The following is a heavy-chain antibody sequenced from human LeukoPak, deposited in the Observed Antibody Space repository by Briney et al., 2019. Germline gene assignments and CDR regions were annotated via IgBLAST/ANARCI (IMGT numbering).Heavy chain of an antibody. D-gene: IGHD3-10*01. CDR2: IYTSGST. Sequence: SETLSLTCTVSGGSISSYYWSWIRQPAGKGLEWIGRIYTSGSTNYNPSLKSRVTMSVETSKNQFSLKLSSLTPADTAVYYCARDHKPLLGAYYYYYMDVWGKGTTVTVSS. CDR3: ARDHKPLLGAYYYYYMDV. V-gene: IGHV4-4*07. CDR1: GGSISSYY. J-gene: IGHJ6*03.